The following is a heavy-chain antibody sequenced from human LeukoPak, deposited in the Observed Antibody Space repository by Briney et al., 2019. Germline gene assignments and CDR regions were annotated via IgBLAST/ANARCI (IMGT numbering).Heavy chain of an antibody. CDR1: GFTFSSYL. J-gene: IGHJ3*02. D-gene: IGHD3-22*01. CDR2: IREDGSPK. CDR3: ARDLTYYNSSGYYYDAFDI. Sequence: GSLRLSCSASGFTFSSYLMTWVRQAPGKGLGWVANIREDGSPKYYADSVKGRFTISRDNAKNSVYLQMNSLRAEDTAVYYCARDLTYYNSSGYYYDAFDIWGQGTMVTVSS. V-gene: IGHV3-7*01.